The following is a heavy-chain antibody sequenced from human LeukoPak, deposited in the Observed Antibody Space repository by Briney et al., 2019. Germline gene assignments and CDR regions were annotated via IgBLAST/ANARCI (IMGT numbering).Heavy chain of an antibody. CDR3: ARVSYDSSGYYYSYFDY. V-gene: IGHV1-46*01. D-gene: IGHD3-22*01. CDR2: INPSGGST. CDR1: GYTFTSYY. Sequence: ASVKVSCKASGYTFTSYYMHWVRQAPGQGLEWMGIINPSGGSTSYAQKFQGRVTMTRDTSTSTVYMELSSLRSEDTAVYYCARVSYDSSGYYYSYFDYWGQGTRVTVSS. J-gene: IGHJ4*02.